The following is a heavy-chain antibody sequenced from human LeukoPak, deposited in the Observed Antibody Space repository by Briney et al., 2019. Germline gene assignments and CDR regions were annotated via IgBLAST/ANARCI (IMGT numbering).Heavy chain of an antibody. CDR3: ARDVGGGHAFDI. V-gene: IGHV3-7*01. Sequence: GGSLRLSCAASGFTFSSYWMSWVRQAPGKGLEWVANIKQDGTGKYYVDSVKGRFTISRDNAKNSLYLQMNSLRAEDTAVYYCARDVGGGHAFDIWGQGTMVTVSS. D-gene: IGHD3-16*01. CDR2: IKQDGTGK. CDR1: GFTFSSYW. J-gene: IGHJ3*02.